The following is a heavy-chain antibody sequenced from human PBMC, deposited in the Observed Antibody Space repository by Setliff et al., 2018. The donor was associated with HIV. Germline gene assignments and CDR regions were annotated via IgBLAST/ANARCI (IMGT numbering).Heavy chain of an antibody. CDR3: ARAAASKNIRGEYYFDY. Sequence: ASVKVSCKASGYPFSTYFTHWVRQAPGQGLEWMGIINPSGGSITYAQKFQGRVTITRDTSTSTVYMELSSLRSEDTAVYYCARAAASKNIRGEYYFDYWGQGTLVTVSS. D-gene: IGHD3-16*01. J-gene: IGHJ4*02. V-gene: IGHV1-46*01. CDR1: GYPFSTYF. CDR2: INPSGGSI.